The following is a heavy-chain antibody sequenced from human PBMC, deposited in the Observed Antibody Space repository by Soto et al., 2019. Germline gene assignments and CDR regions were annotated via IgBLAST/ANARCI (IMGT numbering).Heavy chain of an antibody. Sequence: EVQLVESGGGLVHPGGSLRLSCAASGFTFSDYSMNWVRQAPGKGLEWVLYITSDGGFTYYADSVKGRFSVSRDNDKKSLFLQMNSLRDEDTAVYYCARLPKGSTVTSWGQGTLVTVSS. CDR2: ITSDGGFT. V-gene: IGHV3-48*02. CDR3: ARLPKGSTVTS. J-gene: IGHJ1*01. D-gene: IGHD4-17*01. CDR1: GFTFSDYS.